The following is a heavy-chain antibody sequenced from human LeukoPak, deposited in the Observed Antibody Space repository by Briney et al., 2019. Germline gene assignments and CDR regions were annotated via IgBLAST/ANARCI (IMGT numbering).Heavy chain of an antibody. J-gene: IGHJ4*02. CDR2: INTDGTVT. V-gene: IGHV3-74*01. CDR3: ATKQWLAPPPDS. D-gene: IGHD6-19*01. CDR1: GLTFSKYL. Sequence: GGSLRLSCAASGLTFSKYLMLWVRQAPGKGLESFSRINTDGTVTTYADSVKGRFTVSRDNADNTMFLQMNSVRDEDTAVYYCATKQWLAPPPDSWGQGTPVTVSS.